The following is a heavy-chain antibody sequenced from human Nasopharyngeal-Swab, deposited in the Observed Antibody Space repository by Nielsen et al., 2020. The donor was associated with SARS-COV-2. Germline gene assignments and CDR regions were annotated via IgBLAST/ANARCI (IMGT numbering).Heavy chain of an antibody. Sequence: ASVKVSCKVSGYTLTELSMHWVRQAPGKGLEWMGSFDPEDGETIYAQKFQGRVTMTEDTSTDTAYMELSSLRSEDTAVYYCATAPAAADATYYYYGMDVWGQGTTVTVSS. V-gene: IGHV1-24*01. CDR3: ATAPAAADATYYYYGMDV. D-gene: IGHD6-13*01. CDR2: FDPEDGET. J-gene: IGHJ6*02. CDR1: GYTLTELS.